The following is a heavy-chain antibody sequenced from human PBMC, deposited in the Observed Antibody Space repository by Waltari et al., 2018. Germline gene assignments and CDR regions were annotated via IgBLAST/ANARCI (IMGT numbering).Heavy chain of an antibody. D-gene: IGHD6-19*01. CDR3: ARGSSGWFAYFQH. Sequence: QVQLQQWGAGLLKPSETLSLTCAVYGGSFSGYYWSLIRQPPGKGLEWIGEINHSGSTNYNPSLKSRVTISVDTSKNQFSLKLSSVTAADTAVYYCARGSSGWFAYFQHWGQGTLVTVSS. CDR1: GGSFSGYY. V-gene: IGHV4-34*01. J-gene: IGHJ1*01. CDR2: INHSGST.